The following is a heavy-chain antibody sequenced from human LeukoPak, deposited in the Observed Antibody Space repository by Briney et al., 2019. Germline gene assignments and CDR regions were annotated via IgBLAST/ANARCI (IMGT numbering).Heavy chain of an antibody. Sequence: ASVKVSCKASGYTFISYGISWVRQAPGQGLEWMGWISAYNGNTNYAQKLQGRVTMTTDTSTSTAYMELRSLRSDDTAVYYCAKDAPSGSNFDHWGPGTLVTVSS. CDR2: ISAYNGNT. CDR3: AKDAPSGSNFDH. D-gene: IGHD3-10*01. V-gene: IGHV1-18*01. J-gene: IGHJ4*01. CDR1: GYTFISYG.